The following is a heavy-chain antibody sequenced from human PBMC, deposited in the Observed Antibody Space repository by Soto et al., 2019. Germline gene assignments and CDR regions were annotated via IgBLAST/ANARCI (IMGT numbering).Heavy chain of an antibody. CDR2: IYYSGST. CDR1: GGSISNTNYY. CDR3: ARREGDYIWGSYRPGHFDY. J-gene: IGHJ4*02. Sequence: QLQLQESGPGLVKPSETLSLTCTVSGGSISNTNYYWGWIRQPPGRGLEWIGSIYYSGSTYYNPSLMGRVTISVDTSKNQFSLKLSSVTAADTAMYSCARREGDYIWGSYRPGHFDYWGQGTLVTVSS. D-gene: IGHD3-16*02. V-gene: IGHV4-39*01.